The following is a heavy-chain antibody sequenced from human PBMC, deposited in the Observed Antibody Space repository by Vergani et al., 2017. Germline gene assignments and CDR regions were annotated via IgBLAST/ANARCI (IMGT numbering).Heavy chain of an antibody. D-gene: IGHD1-7*01. J-gene: IGHJ3*02. Sequence: QVQLQESGPGLVKPSQTLSLTCTVSGGSISSGGYYWSWIRQHPGKGLEWVSYISSSSSTIYYADSVKGRFTISRDNSKNTLYLQMNSLRAEDTAVYYCAKDTRSGTATEPDAFDIWGQGTMVTVSS. V-gene: IGHV3-11*01. CDR1: GGSISSGGYY. CDR2: ISSSSSTI. CDR3: AKDTRSGTATEPDAFDI.